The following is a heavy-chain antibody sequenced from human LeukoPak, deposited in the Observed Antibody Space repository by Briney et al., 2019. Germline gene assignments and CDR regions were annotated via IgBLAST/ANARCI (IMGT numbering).Heavy chain of an antibody. Sequence: GGSLRLSCAASGFTSTSYAMSWVRQAPGKGLEWVSAISGNGGATYYADSVKGRFTISRDNSKNTLHLQMNSLRAEDTALYYCAKATTAIVVDNFFDYWGQGTLVSVSS. CDR1: GFTSTSYA. V-gene: IGHV3-23*01. CDR2: ISGNGGAT. J-gene: IGHJ4*02. D-gene: IGHD3-22*01. CDR3: AKATTAIVVDNFFDY.